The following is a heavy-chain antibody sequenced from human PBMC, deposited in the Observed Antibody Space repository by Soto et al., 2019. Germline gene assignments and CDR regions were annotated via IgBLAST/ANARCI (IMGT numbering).Heavy chain of an antibody. CDR1: GFTFSSYA. CDR2: ISGSGGST. J-gene: IGHJ4*02. V-gene: IGHV3-23*01. D-gene: IGHD3-3*01. CDR3: AKTNPGSYYDFWSGYYTGDY. Sequence: GGSLRLSCAASGFTFSSYAMSWVRQAPGKGLEWVSAISGSGGSTYYADSVKGRFTISRDNSKNTLYLQMNSLRAEDTAVYYCAKTNPGSYYDFWSGYYTGDYWGQGTLVTVSS.